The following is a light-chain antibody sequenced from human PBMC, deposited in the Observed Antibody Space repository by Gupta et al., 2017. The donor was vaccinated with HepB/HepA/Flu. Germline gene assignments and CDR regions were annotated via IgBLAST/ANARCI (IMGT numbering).Light chain of an antibody. Sequence: QSALTQPASVSGPPGQSITISCTGTSSDVGSYNLVSWYQQHPGKAPKLMIYEVSKRPPGVSNRFSGSKSGNTASLTISGLQAEDEADYYCCSYAGSSTYVFGTGTKVTVL. CDR3: CSYAGSSTYV. CDR2: EVS. V-gene: IGLV2-23*02. J-gene: IGLJ1*01. CDR1: SSDVGSYNL.